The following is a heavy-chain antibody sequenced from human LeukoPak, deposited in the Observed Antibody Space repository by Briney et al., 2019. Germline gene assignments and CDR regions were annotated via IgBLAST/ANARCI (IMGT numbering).Heavy chain of an antibody. J-gene: IGHJ3*02. CDR3: ARYDYVWGKTFDI. V-gene: IGHV3-7*01. CDR1: GFTFSTYW. D-gene: IGHD3-16*01. Sequence: GGSLRLSCAASGFTFSTYWMSWVRQAPGKGLKWVANIKQDGSEKYFVDSVKGRFTISRDNAKNSLYLQMNSLRAEDTAVYYCARYDYVWGKTFDIWGQGTMVTVSS. CDR2: IKQDGSEK.